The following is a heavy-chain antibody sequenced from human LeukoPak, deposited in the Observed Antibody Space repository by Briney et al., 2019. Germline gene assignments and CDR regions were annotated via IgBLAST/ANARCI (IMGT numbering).Heavy chain of an antibody. Sequence: PGGSLRLSCAASGFTFSSYAMHWVRQAPGKGLEWVAVISYDGSNKYYADSVKGRFTISRDNSKNTLYLQMNSLRAEDTAVYYCARDGFGYSALFYYYYYMDVWGKGTTVTVSS. V-gene: IGHV3-30*04. D-gene: IGHD1-26*01. CDR3: ARDGFGYSALFYYYYYMDV. J-gene: IGHJ6*03. CDR1: GFTFSSYA. CDR2: ISYDGSNK.